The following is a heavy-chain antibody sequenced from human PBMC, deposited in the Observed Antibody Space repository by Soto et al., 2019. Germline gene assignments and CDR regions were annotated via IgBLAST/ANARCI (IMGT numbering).Heavy chain of an antibody. CDR1: GFTFSSYA. J-gene: IGHJ6*02. CDR2: ISGSGGST. Sequence: PGGSLRLSCXASGFTFSSYAMSWVRQAPGKGLEWVSAISGSGGSTYYADSVKGRFTISRDNSKNTLYLQMNSLRAEDTAVYYCAKGNYDFWSGFDYYYGMDVWGQGTTVTVSS. V-gene: IGHV3-23*01. D-gene: IGHD3-3*01. CDR3: AKGNYDFWSGFDYYYGMDV.